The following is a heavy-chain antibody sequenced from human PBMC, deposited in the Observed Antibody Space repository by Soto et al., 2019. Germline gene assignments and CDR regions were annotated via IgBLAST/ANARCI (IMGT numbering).Heavy chain of an antibody. V-gene: IGHV3-15*01. J-gene: IGHJ4*01. CDR3: TTVDYFDSIGYYSLDY. CDR2: IKSKTDAGTA. Sequence: GGSLRLSCEASGFTFNNAWMSWVRQAPGKGLEWVGRIKSKTDAGTADYAAPVKGRFTISRDDSRNTLYLEMNSLKTDDTAVYYCTTVDYFDSIGYYSLDYWGHGTLVTVS. CDR1: GFTFNNAW. D-gene: IGHD3-22*01.